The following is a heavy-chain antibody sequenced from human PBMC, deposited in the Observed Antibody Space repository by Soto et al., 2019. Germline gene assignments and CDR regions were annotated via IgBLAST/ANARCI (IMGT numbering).Heavy chain of an antibody. CDR2: IRSIANNYGT. CDR3: TSTPAVAGTLA. J-gene: IGHJ4*02. CDR1: GFTFSASG. V-gene: IGHV3-73*02. Sequence: EVQLVESGGGLVQPGESLKLSCAASGFTFSASGMHWVRQASGKGLEWVGRIRSIANNYGTAYAASVKGRFTISRDDSKNTAYLQMNSLKTEDTAVYYCTSTPAVAGTLAWGQGTLVTVSS. D-gene: IGHD6-19*01.